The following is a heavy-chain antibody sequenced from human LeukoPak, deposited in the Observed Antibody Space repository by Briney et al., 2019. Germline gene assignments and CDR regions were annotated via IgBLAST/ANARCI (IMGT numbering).Heavy chain of an antibody. Sequence: SETLSLTCTVSGGSISTYYWSWIRQPPGQGLEGIGSIDYSGSTNYNTSPKRRVSISVDTSKNRISLKLTSVTAADTAVYYCARDAYYGDYFDCWGGGTLVTVSS. J-gene: IGHJ4*02. CDR2: IDYSGST. D-gene: IGHD3-10*01. CDR1: GGSISTYY. V-gene: IGHV4-59*01. CDR3: ARDAYYGDYFDC.